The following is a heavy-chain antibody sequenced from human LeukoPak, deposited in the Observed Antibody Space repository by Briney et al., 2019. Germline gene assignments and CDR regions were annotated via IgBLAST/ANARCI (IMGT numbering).Heavy chain of an antibody. CDR1: GGSISSYY. J-gene: IGHJ4*02. V-gene: IGHV4-59*01. CDR2: IYHSGTT. CDR3: ARGTSSGWYGFDS. D-gene: IGHD6-19*01. Sequence: PSETLSLTCTVSGGSISSYYWSWIRQPPGKGLEWIGYIYHSGTTNYNPSLKSRVTISVDTSKNQFSLKLNSVTAADTAVYYCARGTSSGWYGFDSWGQGTLVTVSS.